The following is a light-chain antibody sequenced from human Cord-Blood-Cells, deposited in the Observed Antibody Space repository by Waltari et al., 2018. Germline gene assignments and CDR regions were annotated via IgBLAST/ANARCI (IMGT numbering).Light chain of an antibody. V-gene: IGKV1-39*01. CDR1: QSISSY. Sequence: DIQMTQSPSSLSASVGDRVTITCRASQSISSYLNWYQQKPGKAPKLLFYAASSLQSGVPSRFSGSRPGTDCTLTISSLQPQDCATYYCQQSYSTLYPFGQGTKLEIK. J-gene: IGKJ2*01. CDR3: QQSYSTLYP. CDR2: AAS.